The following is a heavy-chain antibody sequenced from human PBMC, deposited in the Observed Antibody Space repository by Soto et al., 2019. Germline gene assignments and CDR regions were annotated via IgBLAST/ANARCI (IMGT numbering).Heavy chain of an antibody. CDR3: ASAPNQFYFDF. J-gene: IGHJ4*02. D-gene: IGHD2-2*01. CDR1: GYAFTSNG. Sequence: ASVKVSCKASGYAFTSNGVTWVRQAPGQGLEWMGWINAYSGDTNYAQKFQGRLTMTTDTSTNTAYMDLRSLRSDDTAVYYCASAPNQFYFDFWGQGTLVTVPS. V-gene: IGHV1-18*01. CDR2: INAYSGDT.